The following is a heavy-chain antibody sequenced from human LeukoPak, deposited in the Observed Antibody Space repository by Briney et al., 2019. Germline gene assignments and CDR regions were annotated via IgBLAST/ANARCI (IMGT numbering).Heavy chain of an antibody. CDR3: ARDSSGYQDY. J-gene: IGHJ4*02. V-gene: IGHV3-30*03. CDR2: MSYDGKNK. Sequence: GGSLRLSCAVSGFTFDRHLIHWVRQAPGKGLEWVAVMSYDGKNKYYADSVKGRFTISRDDSKNILFLQMNFLRPEDTAVYYCARDSSGYQDYWGQGTLVTVSS. CDR1: GFTFDRHL. D-gene: IGHD3-22*01.